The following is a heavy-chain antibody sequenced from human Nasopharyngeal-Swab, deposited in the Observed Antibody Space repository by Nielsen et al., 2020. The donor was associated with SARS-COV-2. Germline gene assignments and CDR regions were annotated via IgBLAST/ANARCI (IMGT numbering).Heavy chain of an antibody. CDR3: ARHRPLEGEAFDV. J-gene: IGHJ3*01. CDR2: IFPGDSDT. Sequence: GESLEISCKGSGYNFTNYWVVWVRQMPGKGLEWMGLIFPGDSDTRYSPSFQGQVTISADKYISNAYLQWSSLKASDTAMYYCARHRPLEGEAFDVWGQGTMVTVSS. D-gene: IGHD6-6*01. CDR1: GYNFTNYW. V-gene: IGHV5-51*01.